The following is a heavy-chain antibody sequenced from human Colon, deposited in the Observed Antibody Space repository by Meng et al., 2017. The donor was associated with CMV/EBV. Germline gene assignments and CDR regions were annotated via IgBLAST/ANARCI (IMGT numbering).Heavy chain of an antibody. D-gene: IGHD1-26*01. CDR2: TYYRSKWYN. J-gene: IGHJ1*01. CDR1: GESVSSNSAA. V-gene: IGHV6-1*01. Sequence: SQTLSLTCGISGESVSSNSAAWNWIRQPPSRGLEWLGRTYYRSKWYNDYAVSVNGRITINPDTSKNQFSLHLNSVTPEDTAVYYCARDLSGTYFHWGQGALVTVSS. CDR3: ARDLSGTYFH.